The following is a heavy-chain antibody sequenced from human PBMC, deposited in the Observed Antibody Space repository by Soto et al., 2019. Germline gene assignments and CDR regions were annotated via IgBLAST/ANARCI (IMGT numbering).Heavy chain of an antibody. J-gene: IGHJ4*02. Sequence: PGGSLRLSCAASEFTFSNYAMSWVRQAPGKGLEWVSSISDNGGTTHYADSVKGRFTISRDNSKNTLYLQINSLRAEDTALYFCARVLNFGSCTRSSCLYYFDYWGQGTRVTVSS. V-gene: IGHV3-23*01. CDR2: ISDNGGTT. CDR3: ARVLNFGSCTRSSCLYYFDY. D-gene: IGHD2-2*03. CDR1: EFTFSNYA.